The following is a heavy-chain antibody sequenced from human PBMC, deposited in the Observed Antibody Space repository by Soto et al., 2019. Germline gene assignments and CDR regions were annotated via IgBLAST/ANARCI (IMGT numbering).Heavy chain of an antibody. J-gene: IGHJ6*02. D-gene: IGHD4-4*01. CDR1: GFTFSNSG. V-gene: IGHV3-23*01. CDR3: AKLLHNSYYNVMHV. CDR2: IGPSGNT. Sequence: EVQLLESGGDLVQPGGSLRLVCAASGFTFSNSGMRWVRQAPGQGLEWVSSIGPSGNTYYSDAVKGRFTISRDISKNTLFLQMDSLRAEDTATYYCAKLLHNSYYNVMHVWGQGTTVTVSS.